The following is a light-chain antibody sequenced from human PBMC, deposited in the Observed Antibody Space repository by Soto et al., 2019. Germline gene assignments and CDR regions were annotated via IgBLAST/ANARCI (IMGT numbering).Light chain of an antibody. V-gene: IGKV3-15*01. J-gene: IGKJ2*01. CDR1: QSISGE. Sequence: EIVMTQSPATLSVSPGERATLSCRASQSISGELAWYPQRPGQPPRLLIYGVSTRATGVPDRFSGSGSGSDFTLTISGLQSEDFAVYYCQQCHDWPLTFGQGTRLDI. CDR3: QQCHDWPLT. CDR2: GVS.